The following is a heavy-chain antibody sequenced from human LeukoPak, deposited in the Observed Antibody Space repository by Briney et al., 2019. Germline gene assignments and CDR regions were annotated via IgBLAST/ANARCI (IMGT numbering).Heavy chain of an antibody. CDR2: ISLNSGSI. V-gene: IGHV3-9*01. D-gene: IGHD3-22*01. CDR3: AKDYYDSSGYPRFDY. CDR1: GFTFDDYA. J-gene: IGHJ4*02. Sequence: SGGSLRLSCAASGFTFDDYAMHWVRQAPGKGLEWVSGISLNSGSIGYADSVKGRFTISRDNAKNSLYLQMNSLRAEDTALYYCAKDYYDSSGYPRFDYWGQGTLVTVSS.